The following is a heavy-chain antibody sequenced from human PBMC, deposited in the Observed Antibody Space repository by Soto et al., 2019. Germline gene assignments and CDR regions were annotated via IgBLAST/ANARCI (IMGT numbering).Heavy chain of an antibody. CDR1: GGSISSGGYS. J-gene: IGHJ5*02. V-gene: IGHV4-30-2*01. CDR3: ARDKNTMVRGVKGGFDP. Sequence: SETLSLTCAVSGGSISSGGYSWSWIRQPPGKGLEWIGYIYHSGSTYYNPSLKSRVTISVDRSKNQFSLKLSSVTAADTAVYYCARDKNTMVRGVKGGFDPWGQGTLVTVSS. CDR2: IYHSGST. D-gene: IGHD3-10*01.